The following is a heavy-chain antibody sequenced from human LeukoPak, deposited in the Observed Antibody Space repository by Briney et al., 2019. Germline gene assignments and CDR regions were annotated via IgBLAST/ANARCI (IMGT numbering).Heavy chain of an antibody. D-gene: IGHD2-15*01. V-gene: IGHV4-4*07. Sequence: EPSETLSLTCTVSGEPLGTFYWSWIRQPAGRGLEYIGRIHTNGYTNYKPSLNSRVTMSVDSSKNQFSLTLRSVTATDTAIYYCARAHSGLYLDSWGQGTLVTVSS. CDR2: IHTNGYT. CDR1: GEPLGTFY. CDR3: ARAHSGLYLDS. J-gene: IGHJ4*02.